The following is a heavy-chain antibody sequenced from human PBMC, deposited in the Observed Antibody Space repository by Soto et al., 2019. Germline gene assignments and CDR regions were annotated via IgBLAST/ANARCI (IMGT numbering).Heavy chain of an antibody. CDR3: AIGYRYAPFDT. CDR1: GFTFSSYA. CDR2: ISGSGDST. V-gene: IGHV3-23*01. D-gene: IGHD5-18*01. Sequence: GGSLRLSCAASGFTFSSYAMSWVRQAPGKGLEWVSGISGSGDSTYYADSVKGRFTISRDNSKNTLYLQMNSPRAEDTAIYYCAIGYRYAPFDTWGQGTLVTVSS. J-gene: IGHJ5*02.